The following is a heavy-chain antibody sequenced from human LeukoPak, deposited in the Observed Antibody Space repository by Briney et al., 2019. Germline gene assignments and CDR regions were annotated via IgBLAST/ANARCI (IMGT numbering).Heavy chain of an antibody. J-gene: IGHJ4*02. CDR3: AKTMGAIDHDY. CDR1: GFTVSSNY. Sequence: PGGSLRLSCAASGFTVSSNYMSWVRQAPGKGLKWVSSISGSGGSTYYADSVKGRFTISRDNSKNTLYLQMNSLRADDTAVFYCAKTMGAIDHDYWGQGTLVTVSS. CDR2: ISGSGGST. D-gene: IGHD1-26*01. V-gene: IGHV3-23*01.